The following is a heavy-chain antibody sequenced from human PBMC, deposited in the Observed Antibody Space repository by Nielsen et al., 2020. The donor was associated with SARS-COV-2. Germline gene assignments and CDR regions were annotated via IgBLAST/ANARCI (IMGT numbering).Heavy chain of an antibody. V-gene: IGHV3-30*03. CDR3: ARDLRVVDTVMVSLYYYGMDV. CDR2: ISYDGSNK. D-gene: IGHD5-18*01. J-gene: IGHJ6*02. Sequence: VRQMPGKGLEWVAVISYDGSNKYYADSVKGRFTISRDNSKNTLYLQMNSLRAEDTAVYYCARDLRVVDTVMVSLYYYGMDVWGQGTTVTVSS.